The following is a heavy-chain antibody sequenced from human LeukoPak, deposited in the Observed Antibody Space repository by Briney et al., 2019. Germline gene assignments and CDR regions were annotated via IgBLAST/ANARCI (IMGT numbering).Heavy chain of an antibody. J-gene: IGHJ6*02. CDR2: IYYSGST. V-gene: IGHV4-59*01. CDR3: ARDGPLWFGESYGVDV. CDR1: GGSISSYY. D-gene: IGHD3-10*01. Sequence: SETLSLTCTVSGGSISSYYWSWIRQPPGKGLEWIGYIYYSGSTNYNPSLKSRVTISVDTSKNQFSLKLSSVTAADTAVYYCARDGPLWFGESYGVDVWGQGTTVTVSS.